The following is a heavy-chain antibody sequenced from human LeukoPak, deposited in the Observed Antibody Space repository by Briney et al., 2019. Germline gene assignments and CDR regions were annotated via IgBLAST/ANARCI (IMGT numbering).Heavy chain of an antibody. CDR2: ISAYNGNT. J-gene: IGHJ4*02. CDR3: AREHTVLFDTIFDY. Sequence: KPGASVKVSCKASGYTFTSYGISWVRQAPGQGLEWMGWISAYNGNTNYAQKLQGRVTITTDESTSTAYMELSSLRSEDTAVYYCAREHTVLFDTIFDYWGQGTLVTVSS. CDR1: GYTFTSYG. V-gene: IGHV1-18*01. D-gene: IGHD3-3*01.